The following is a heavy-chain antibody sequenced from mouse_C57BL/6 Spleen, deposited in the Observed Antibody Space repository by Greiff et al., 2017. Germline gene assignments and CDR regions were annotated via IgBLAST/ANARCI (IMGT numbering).Heavy chain of an antibody. V-gene: IGHV1-26*01. Sequence: EVQLQQSGPELVKPGASVKISCKASGYTFTDYYMTWVKQSHGKSLEWLGDINPNNGGTSYNQQFKGKDTLTVDKSSSTAYMELRSLTSEDSAVYCWARGGYDEAMAYWGQGTSVTVSS. D-gene: IGHD2-2*01. CDR1: GYTFTDYY. J-gene: IGHJ4*01. CDR3: ARGGYDEAMAY. CDR2: INPNNGGT.